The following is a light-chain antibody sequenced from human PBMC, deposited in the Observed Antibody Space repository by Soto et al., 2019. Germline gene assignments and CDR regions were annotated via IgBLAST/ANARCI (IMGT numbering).Light chain of an antibody. Sequence: DIPMTQSPSSLSASVGDRVTITCRASQSISTYLNWYQQKPGKAPNLLIYAASSLQRGVPSRFSGSGSGTDFTLTISSLQPEDFATYYCQQSYTTLSWTFGQGTRVELK. CDR1: QSISTY. V-gene: IGKV1-39*01. CDR2: AAS. CDR3: QQSYTTLSWT. J-gene: IGKJ1*01.